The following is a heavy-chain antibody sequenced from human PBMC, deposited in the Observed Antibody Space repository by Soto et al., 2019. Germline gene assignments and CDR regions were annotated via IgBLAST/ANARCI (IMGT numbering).Heavy chain of an antibody. CDR2: ISSDGVNE. J-gene: IGHJ4*02. V-gene: IGHV3-30-3*01. Sequence: LRLSCVGSGFTFSCCVIHWFRQAPGKGLEWVAGISSDGVNEHYAGSVEGRFTVSRDNSENTLYLQMNSLRTEDTAVYYCTRGTAPYFDFWGQGTLVTVSS. CDR1: GFTFSCCV. D-gene: IGHD5-18*01. CDR3: TRGTAPYFDF.